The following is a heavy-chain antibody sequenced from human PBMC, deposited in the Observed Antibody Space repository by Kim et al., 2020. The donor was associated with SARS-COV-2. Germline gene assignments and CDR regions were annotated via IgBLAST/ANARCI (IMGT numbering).Heavy chain of an antibody. V-gene: IGHV3-73*01. J-gene: IGHJ3*02. CDR3: ARVSPVAGGWYDAFDI. D-gene: IGHD6-19*01. Sequence: SVKNRCTISRDDSKNTAYLQMNSLKTEDTAVYYCARVSPVAGGWYDAFDIWGQGTMVTVSS.